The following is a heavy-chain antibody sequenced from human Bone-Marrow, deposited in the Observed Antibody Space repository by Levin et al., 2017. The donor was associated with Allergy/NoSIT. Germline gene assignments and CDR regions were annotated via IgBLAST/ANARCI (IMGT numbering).Heavy chain of an antibody. J-gene: IGHJ2*01. CDR3: ARSGEYSGYDLWYFDL. D-gene: IGHD5-12*01. Sequence: PGGSLRLSCAASGFTFSSYWMSWVRQAPGKGLEWVANIKQDGSEKYYVDSVKGRFTISRDNAKNSLYLQMNSLRAEDTAVYYCARSGEYSGYDLWYFDLWGRGTLVTVSS. V-gene: IGHV3-7*03. CDR1: GFTFSSYW. CDR2: IKQDGSEK.